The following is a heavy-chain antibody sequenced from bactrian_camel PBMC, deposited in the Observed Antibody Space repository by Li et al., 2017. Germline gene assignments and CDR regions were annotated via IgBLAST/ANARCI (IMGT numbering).Heavy chain of an antibody. CDR1: TPIITPCG. D-gene: IGHD3*01. CDR3: AQCDCYAGAACSHTMKHAYRI. CDR2: IRSDGTT. V-gene: IGHV3S53*01. Sequence: HVQLVESGGGSVQAGGSLKLSCTSPTPIITPCGMGWYRQAPGDEGEVLATIRSDGTTTYEDTVKGRFSISQDVAKNTVYLQMNNLVVEDTAVYRCAQCDCYAGAACSHTMKHAYRIWGQGTQVTVS. J-gene: IGHJ4*01.